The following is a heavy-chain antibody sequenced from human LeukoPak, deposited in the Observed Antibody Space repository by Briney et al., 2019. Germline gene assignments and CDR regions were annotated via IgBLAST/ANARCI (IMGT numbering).Heavy chain of an antibody. D-gene: IGHD4-17*01. CDR3: ARVYGDYVIVEYYFDY. CDR2: FHRSGVT. J-gene: IGHJ4*02. CDR1: GASISSSSYY. Sequence: SETLSLTCTVSGASISSSSYYWGWIRQPPGKGLEWIGSFHRSGVTYYNPSLKSRVTISVDTSKNQFSLKLSSVTAADTAVYYCARVYGDYVIVEYYFDYWGQGTLVTVSS. V-gene: IGHV4-39*07.